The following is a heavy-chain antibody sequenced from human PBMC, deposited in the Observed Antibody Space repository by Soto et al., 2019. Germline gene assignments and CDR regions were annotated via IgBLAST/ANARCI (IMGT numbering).Heavy chain of an antibody. Sequence: GGSLRLSCAASGFTFSSYGMHWVRQAPGKGLEWVAVIWYDGSNKYYADSVKGRFTISRDNSKNTLYLQMNSLRAEDTAVYYCARDRWATVTSHAFDIWGQGTMVTVSS. J-gene: IGHJ3*02. CDR1: GFTFSSYG. V-gene: IGHV3-33*01. CDR2: IWYDGSNK. D-gene: IGHD4-17*01. CDR3: ARDRWATVTSHAFDI.